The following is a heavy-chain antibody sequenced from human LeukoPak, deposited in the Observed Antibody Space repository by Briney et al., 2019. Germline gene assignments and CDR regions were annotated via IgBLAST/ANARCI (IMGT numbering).Heavy chain of an antibody. J-gene: IGHJ6*03. CDR3: ARVLGSSWYWNSYYYYYMDV. D-gene: IGHD6-13*01. V-gene: IGHV1-2*02. Sequence: ASVKVSCKASGYTFTGYYMHWVRQAPGQGLEWMGWINPNSGGTNYAQKFQGRVTMTRDTSISTAYMELSRLRSDDTAVYYCARVLGSSWYWNSYYYYYMDVWGKGTTVTVSS. CDR2: INPNSGGT. CDR1: GYTFTGYY.